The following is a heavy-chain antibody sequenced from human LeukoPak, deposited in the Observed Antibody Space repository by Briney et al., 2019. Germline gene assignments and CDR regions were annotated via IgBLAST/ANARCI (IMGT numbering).Heavy chain of an antibody. J-gene: IGHJ4*02. D-gene: IGHD3-10*01. V-gene: IGHV4-4*07. CDR1: GGSISSYY. CDR2: IYTSGST. Sequence: SETLSLTCTVSGGSISSYYWSWIRQPAGKGLEWIGRIYTSGSTNYNPSLNSRVTMSVDTSKNQFSLKLSSVTAADTAVYYCARLGYYYGSGSGHFDYWGQGTLVTVSS. CDR3: ARLGYYYGSGSGHFDY.